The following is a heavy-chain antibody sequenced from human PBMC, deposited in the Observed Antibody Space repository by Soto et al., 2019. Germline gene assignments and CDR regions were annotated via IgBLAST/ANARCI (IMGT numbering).Heavy chain of an antibody. J-gene: IGHJ6*02. Sequence: GASVKVSCKASGYTFTSYGISWVRQAPGQGLEWMGWISAYNGNTNYAQKLQGRVTMTTDTSTSTAYMELRSLRSDDTAVYYCATDDMTTVTTRGNYYYYYGMDVWGQGTAVTVSS. CDR3: ATDDMTTVTTRGNYYYYYGMDV. D-gene: IGHD4-17*01. V-gene: IGHV1-18*01. CDR1: GYTFTSYG. CDR2: ISAYNGNT.